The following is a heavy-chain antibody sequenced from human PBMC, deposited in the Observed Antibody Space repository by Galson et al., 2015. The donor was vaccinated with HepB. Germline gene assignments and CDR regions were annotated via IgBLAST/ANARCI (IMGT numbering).Heavy chain of an antibody. V-gene: IGHV3-64*01. CDR1: GFTFSSYA. J-gene: IGHJ4*02. D-gene: IGHD1-26*01. CDR3: ARAGGAYDY. Sequence: SLRLSCAASGFTFSSYAMHWVRQAPGKGLEYVSAISSNGGSTYYANSVKGRFTISRDDSKNTLYLQMGSLRAEDMAVYYCARAGGAYDYWGQRTLVTVSS. CDR2: ISSNGGST.